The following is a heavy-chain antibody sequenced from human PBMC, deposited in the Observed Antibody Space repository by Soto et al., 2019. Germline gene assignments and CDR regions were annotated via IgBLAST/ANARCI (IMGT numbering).Heavy chain of an antibody. CDR3: SHPIPVTAAGFHH. D-gene: IGHD6-13*01. Sequence: NPTQTLTLTCTFSGFSLGTSGVGVGWIRQPPGKALEWLALIYWNDVKRYSPSLNTRLTISKDTSKDQVILTLTNVDPVDTATYYCSHPIPVTAAGFHHWGQGTLVTVSS. CDR1: GFSLGTSGVG. CDR2: IYWNDVK. J-gene: IGHJ1*01. V-gene: IGHV2-5*01.